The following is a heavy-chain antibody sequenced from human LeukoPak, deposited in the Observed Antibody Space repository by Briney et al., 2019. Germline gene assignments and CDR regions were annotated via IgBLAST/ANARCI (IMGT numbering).Heavy chain of an antibody. CDR2: IYHSGST. J-gene: IGHJ4*02. CDR1: GGSISSGDYY. V-gene: IGHV4-30-4*01. CDR3: AKEYSNTWPNFDY. Sequence: SETLSLTCTVSGGSISSGDYYWSWIRQPPEKGLEWIGYIYHSGSTYYNPSLKSRITTSLDTSKNQFSLKMRSVTAADTAVYYCAKEYSNTWPNFDYWGQGTLVTVSS. D-gene: IGHD6-13*01.